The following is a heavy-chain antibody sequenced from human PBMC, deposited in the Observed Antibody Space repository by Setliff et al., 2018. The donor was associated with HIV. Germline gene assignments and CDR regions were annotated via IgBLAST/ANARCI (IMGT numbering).Heavy chain of an antibody. J-gene: IGHJ6*03. CDR1: GFTVSSTY. CDR2: VYSAGNT. CDR3: ARGGRCCGGAYYYYYMDV. V-gene: IGHV3-53*01. Sequence: GGSLRLSCAASGFTVSSTYMSWVRQSPGRGLEWVSVVYSAGNTYYADAVKGRFTVSRDESENTMYLQMRSLRAEDTAVYYCARGGRCCGGAYYYYYMDVWGKGTTVTVSS.